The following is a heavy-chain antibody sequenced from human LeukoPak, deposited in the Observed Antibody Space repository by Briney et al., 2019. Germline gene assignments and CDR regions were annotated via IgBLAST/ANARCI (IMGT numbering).Heavy chain of an antibody. CDR2: INSEGSQT. D-gene: IGHD5-24*01. CDR1: GFTFSSSW. J-gene: IGHJ4*02. V-gene: IGHV3-7*01. CDR3: AVWTDRGYNF. Sequence: PGGSVRLSCAASGFTFSSSWMNWVREAPGKGLQWVGNINSEGSQTRFVDSVMGRFTMSKDNAKNSLYLQMNSLRVEDTAVFYCAVWTDRGYNFWGQGTVVTVSS.